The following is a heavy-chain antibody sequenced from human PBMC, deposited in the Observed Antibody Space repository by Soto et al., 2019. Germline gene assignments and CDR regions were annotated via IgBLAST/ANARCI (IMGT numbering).Heavy chain of an antibody. Sequence: HSLSLTFAISGDSVSSNIAAWNWIRQSPSRGLEWLGRTYYRSKWYNDYAVSVKSRITINPDTSKNQFSLQLNSVTPEDTAVYYCARDRWNDPLFDYWGQGTLVTVSS. V-gene: IGHV6-1*01. CDR1: GDSVSSNIAA. CDR2: TYYRSKWYN. J-gene: IGHJ4*02. D-gene: IGHD1-1*01. CDR3: ARDRWNDPLFDY.